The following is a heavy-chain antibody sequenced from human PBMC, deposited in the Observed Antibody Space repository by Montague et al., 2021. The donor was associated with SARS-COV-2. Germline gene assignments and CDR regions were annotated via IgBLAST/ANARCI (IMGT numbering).Heavy chain of an antibody. D-gene: IGHD2/OR15-2a*01. CDR3: ASVPLHFYGFDY. CDR2: VNQSGRTT. V-gene: IGHV4-34*01. Sequence: SETLSLTCAVYGGSLTNHYWTWVRQPPGNGLEWVGEVNQSGRTTHYNPSLRSRVTSSVDRSNKQVSLTLESVTAADTAVYYCASVPLHFYGFDYWGQGSLVTVSS. J-gene: IGHJ4*02. CDR1: GGSLTNHY.